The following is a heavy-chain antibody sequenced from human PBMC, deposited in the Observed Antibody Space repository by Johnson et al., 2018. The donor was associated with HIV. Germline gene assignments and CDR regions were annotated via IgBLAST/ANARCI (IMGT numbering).Heavy chain of an antibody. V-gene: IGHV3-11*04. CDR1: GFRFSDHY. Sequence: QVQLVESGGGLVKPGGSLRLSCVASGFRFSDHYMSWIRQAPGKGLEWVSYISSSGTTIYSADSVKGRFTTSRDNTNNSLYLQMNSLSAEDTAVYYCASLGLDLLVKAPLSVVFDAFDIWGQGTLVTVSS. J-gene: IGHJ3*02. D-gene: IGHD3-16*01. CDR3: ASLGLDLLVKAPLSVVFDAFDI. CDR2: ISSSGTTI.